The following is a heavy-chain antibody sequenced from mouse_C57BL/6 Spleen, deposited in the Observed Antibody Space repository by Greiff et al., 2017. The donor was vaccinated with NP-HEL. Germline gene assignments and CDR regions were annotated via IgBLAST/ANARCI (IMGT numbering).Heavy chain of an antibody. J-gene: IGHJ3*01. CDR3: ARTGYYGSSYWFAY. Sequence: QVQLQQPGAELVKPGASVKLSCKASGYTFTSYWMHWVKQRPGQGLEWIGMIHPNSGSTNYNEKFKSKATLTVDKSSSTAYMQLSSLTSEDSAVYYCARTGYYGSSYWFAYWGQGSLVTVSA. V-gene: IGHV1-64*01. D-gene: IGHD1-1*01. CDR1: GYTFTSYW. CDR2: IHPNSGST.